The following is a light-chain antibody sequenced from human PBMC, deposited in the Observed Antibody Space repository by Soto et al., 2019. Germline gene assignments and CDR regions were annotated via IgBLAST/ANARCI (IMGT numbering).Light chain of an antibody. Sequence: QSALTQPASVSGSPGQSITISCTGTSSDVGGYNYVSWYQQHPGKAPKLMIYDVTNRPSGVSNRFSGSKSGNMASLTISGLQAEDEADYYCSSYANYNVVFGGGTKLTVL. CDR3: SSYANYNVV. J-gene: IGLJ2*01. CDR2: DVT. CDR1: SSDVGGYNY. V-gene: IGLV2-14*01.